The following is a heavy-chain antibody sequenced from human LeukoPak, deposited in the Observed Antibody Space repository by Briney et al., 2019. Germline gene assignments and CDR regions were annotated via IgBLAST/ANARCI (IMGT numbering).Heavy chain of an antibody. V-gene: IGHV3-23*01. D-gene: IGHD3-9*01. Sequence: GGSLRLSCAASGFTFSSYAMSWVRQAPGKGLEWVSAISGSGSSTYYADSVKGRFTISRDNSKNTLYLQMNSLRAEDTAVYYCAKTGILTGYYESWGQGTLVTVSS. CDR3: AKTGILTGYYES. CDR2: ISGSGSST. J-gene: IGHJ5*02. CDR1: GFTFSSYA.